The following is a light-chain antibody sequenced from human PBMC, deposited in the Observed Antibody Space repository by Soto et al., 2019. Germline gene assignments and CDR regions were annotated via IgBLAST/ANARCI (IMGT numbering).Light chain of an antibody. CDR2: EVS. V-gene: IGLV1-40*01. CDR1: GSNIGATYD. CDR3: SSYTSSSTRV. Sequence: QSVLTQPPSVSGAPGQTVTISCTGSGSNIGATYDVHWYQQLPGTAPKLMIYEVSNRLSGISNRFSGSKSGNTASLTISGLQAEDEADYYCSSYTSSSTRVFGTGTKVTVL. J-gene: IGLJ1*01.